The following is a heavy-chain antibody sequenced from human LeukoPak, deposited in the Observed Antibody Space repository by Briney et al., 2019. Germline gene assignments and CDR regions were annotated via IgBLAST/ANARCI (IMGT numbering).Heavy chain of an antibody. CDR1: GGSISIYY. CDR3: ASRASDTAMIDYYYYMDV. Sequence: PSETLSLTCTVSGGSISIYYWSWIRQPPGKGLEWIGYIYYSGSTNYNPSLTSRVTISVDTAKTQFSLKLSSVTAADTAVYYCASRASDTAMIDYYYYMDVWGKGTTVTVSS. CDR2: IYYSGST. D-gene: IGHD5-18*01. J-gene: IGHJ6*03. V-gene: IGHV4-59*01.